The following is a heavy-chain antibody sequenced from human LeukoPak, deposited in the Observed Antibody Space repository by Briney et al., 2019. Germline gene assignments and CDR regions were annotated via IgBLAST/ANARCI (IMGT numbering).Heavy chain of an antibody. CDR2: IYSDNT. CDR1: GFTVSSNS. V-gene: IGHV3-53*01. D-gene: IGHD4/OR15-4a*01. Sequence: GGSLRLSCTVSGFTVSSNSMSWVRQAPGKGLEWVSFIYSDNTHYSDSVKGRSTISRDNPKNTLYPQMNSLRAEVTAVYYWARRAGAYSHPYDYWGQGTLVTVSS. J-gene: IGHJ4*02. CDR3: ARRAGAYSHPYDY.